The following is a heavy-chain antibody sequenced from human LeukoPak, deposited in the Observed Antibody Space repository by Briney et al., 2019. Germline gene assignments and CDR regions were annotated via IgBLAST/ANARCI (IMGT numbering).Heavy chain of an antibody. Sequence: GGSLRLSCAASGFTFSSYWMSWVRQAPGKGLEWVANIKQDGSEKYYVDSVKGRFTISRDNAKNSLYLQMNSLRAEDTAVYYCARDPPFHYYDSSVPSPPSWGQGTLVTVSS. CDR2: IKQDGSEK. D-gene: IGHD3-22*01. CDR3: ARDPPFHYYDSSVPSPPS. V-gene: IGHV3-7*01. J-gene: IGHJ5*02. CDR1: GFTFSSYW.